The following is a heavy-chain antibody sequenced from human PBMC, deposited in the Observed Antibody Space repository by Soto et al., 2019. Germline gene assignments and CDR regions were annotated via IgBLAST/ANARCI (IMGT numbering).Heavy chain of an antibody. CDR3: AKEVLLGRSFAY. CDR1: GFTFSSYA. J-gene: IGHJ4*02. Sequence: GGSVRLACAASGFTFSSYAMSWVRQAPGKGLEWVSAISGSGGSTYYADSVKGRCTISRDNSKNTLYLQMNSLRAEDTAVYYCAKEVLLGRSFAYWGQRTLVTVSA. CDR2: ISGSGGST. V-gene: IGHV3-23*01.